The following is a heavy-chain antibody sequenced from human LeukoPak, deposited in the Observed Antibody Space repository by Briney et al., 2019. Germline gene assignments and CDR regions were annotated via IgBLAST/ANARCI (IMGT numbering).Heavy chain of an antibody. Sequence: ASVKVSCKTSGYTFAGYDINWVQQATGQGLEWMGWVSPNSGNAGYAQKFQGRVTMTTDSSITTAYMELSSLTSEDTAIYYCARLLHDSRAYYQGFDPWGQGSLVTVSS. CDR1: GYTFAGYD. CDR2: VSPNSGNA. V-gene: IGHV1-8*01. CDR3: ARLLHDSRAYYQGFDP. J-gene: IGHJ5*02. D-gene: IGHD3-22*01.